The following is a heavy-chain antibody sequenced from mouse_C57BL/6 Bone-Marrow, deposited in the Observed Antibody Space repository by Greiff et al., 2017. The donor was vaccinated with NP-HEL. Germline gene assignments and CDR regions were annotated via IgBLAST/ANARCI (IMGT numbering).Heavy chain of an antibody. CDR2: IDPENGDT. CDR1: GFNIKDDY. D-gene: IGHD1-1*01. Sequence: EVQLQQSGAELVRPGASVKLSCTASGFNIKDDYMHWVKQRPEQGLEWIGWIDPENGDTEYASKFQGKATKTADTSSNTAYLQLSSLTSEDTAVYYCTLYYYGSFWFAYWGQGTLVTVSA. J-gene: IGHJ3*01. V-gene: IGHV14-4*01. CDR3: TLYYYGSFWFAY.